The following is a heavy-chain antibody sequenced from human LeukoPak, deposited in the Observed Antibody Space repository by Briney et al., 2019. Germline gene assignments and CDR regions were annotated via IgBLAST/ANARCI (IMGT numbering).Heavy chain of an antibody. D-gene: IGHD3-10*01. V-gene: IGHV3-30-3*01. Sequence: GGSLRLSCAASGFTVSSNYMSWVRQAPGKGLEWVAVISYDGSNKYYADSVKGRFTISRDNSKNTLYLQMNSLRAEDTAVYYCARGPTRGVRGVIIRKYYFDYWGQGALVTVSS. J-gene: IGHJ4*02. CDR3: ARGPTRGVRGVIIRKYYFDY. CDR2: ISYDGSNK. CDR1: GFTVSSNY.